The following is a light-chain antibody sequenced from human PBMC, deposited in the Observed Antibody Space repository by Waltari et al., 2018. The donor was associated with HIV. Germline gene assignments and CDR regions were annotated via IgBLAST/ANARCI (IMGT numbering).Light chain of an antibody. Sequence: QSVLTQPPSVSEAPRQRGTLSCSGRSANLGSKAVAWYQQVPGKAPKLLIYYDDLLSSGVSDRFSGSKSGTSASLAIRGLQSEDEADYYCAAWDDSLNGYVFGSGTKVTVL. CDR1: SANLGSKA. V-gene: IGLV1-36*01. CDR3: AAWDDSLNGYV. J-gene: IGLJ1*01. CDR2: YDD.